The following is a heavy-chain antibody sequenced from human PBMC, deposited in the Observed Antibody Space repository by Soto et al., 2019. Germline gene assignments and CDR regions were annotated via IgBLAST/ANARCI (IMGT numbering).Heavy chain of an antibody. V-gene: IGHV4-39*01. Sequence: SETLSLTCTVSGGSISSSSYYWGWIRQPPGKGLEWIGSIYYSGSTYYNPSLKSRVTISVDTSKNQFSLKLSSVTAADTAVYYCARRRMVRGVTTSDYMDVWGKGTKVTVS. CDR2: IYYSGST. CDR1: GGSISSSSYY. J-gene: IGHJ6*03. CDR3: ARRRMVRGVTTSDYMDV. D-gene: IGHD3-10*01.